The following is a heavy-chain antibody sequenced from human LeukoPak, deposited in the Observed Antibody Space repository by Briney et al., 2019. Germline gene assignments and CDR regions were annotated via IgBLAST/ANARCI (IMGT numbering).Heavy chain of an antibody. D-gene: IGHD6-19*01. Sequence: SETLSLTCAVYGGSFSGYYWSWIRQPPGKGLEWIGEINHSGSTNYNPSLKSRVTISVDTSKNQFSLKLSSVTAADTAVYYWARGLRAVAGPFDYWGQGTLVTVSS. CDR2: INHSGST. V-gene: IGHV4-34*01. J-gene: IGHJ4*02. CDR3: ARGLRAVAGPFDY. CDR1: GGSFSGYY.